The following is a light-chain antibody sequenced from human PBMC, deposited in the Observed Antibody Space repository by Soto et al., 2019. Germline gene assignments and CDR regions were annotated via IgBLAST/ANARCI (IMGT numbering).Light chain of an antibody. J-gene: IGKJ3*01. CDR2: GAS. CDR3: QQYNNWPPRFT. Sequence: EIVMTQSPATLSVSPGERATLSCRASQSVSSNLAWYQQKPGQAPRLLIYGASTRATGIPAWFSGSGSGTEFTLTISSLQSEDFAVYYCQQYNNWPPRFTFGPGTKVDIK. V-gene: IGKV3-15*01. CDR1: QSVSSN.